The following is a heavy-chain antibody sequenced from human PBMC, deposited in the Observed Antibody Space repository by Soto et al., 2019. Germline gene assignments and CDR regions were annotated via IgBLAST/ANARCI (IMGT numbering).Heavy chain of an antibody. D-gene: IGHD2-15*01. CDR3: ARIPPVYCSGGSCYAAFDI. J-gene: IGHJ3*02. Sequence: PSETLSLTCAVYGGSFIGYYWSWIRQPPGKGLEWIGEINHSGSTNYNPSLKSRVTISVDTSKNQFSLKLSSVTAADTAVYYCARIPPVYCSGGSCYAAFDIWGQGTMVTVSS. CDR1: GGSFIGYY. CDR2: INHSGST. V-gene: IGHV4-34*01.